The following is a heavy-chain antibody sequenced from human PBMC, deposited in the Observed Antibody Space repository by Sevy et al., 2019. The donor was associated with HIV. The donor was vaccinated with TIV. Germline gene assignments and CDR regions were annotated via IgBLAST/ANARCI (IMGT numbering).Heavy chain of an antibody. Sequence: ASVKVSCKVLGYSLTELSMHWVRQAPGKVLEWIGGSDPEDGETVYAQKFQGRVTMTEDTSTDTAYMELTSLRSEDTALYYCAAEVFARVRGVKMGDAFDIWGQGTMVTVSS. D-gene: IGHD3-10*01. CDR3: AAEVFARVRGVKMGDAFDI. V-gene: IGHV1-24*01. CDR1: GYSLTELS. CDR2: SDPEDGET. J-gene: IGHJ3*02.